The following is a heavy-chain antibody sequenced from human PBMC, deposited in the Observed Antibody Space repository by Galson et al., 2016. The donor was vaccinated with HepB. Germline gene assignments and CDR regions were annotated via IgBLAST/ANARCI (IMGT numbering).Heavy chain of an antibody. D-gene: IGHD3-22*01. V-gene: IGHV3-7*01. CDR3: ARESKAAVVIEY. Sequence: SLRLSCAASGFTFSMYWMSWVRQAPGKGLEWVANIKQGGSEKYYVESVKGRFTISRDNAKNTLYLQMNSLRAEDRAVYYCARESKAAVVIEYWGQGTLVTVSS. CDR2: IKQGGSEK. J-gene: IGHJ4*02. CDR1: GFTFSMYW.